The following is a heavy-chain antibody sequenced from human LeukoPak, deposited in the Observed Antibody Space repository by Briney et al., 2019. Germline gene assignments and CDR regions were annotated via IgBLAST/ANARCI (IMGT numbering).Heavy chain of an antibody. CDR3: ARGLPYDSSGYYWFDP. Sequence: ASVKVSCKASGYTFTSYGISWVRQAPGQGLEWMGWISAYNGNTNYVQKLQGRVTMTTDTSTSTAYMELRSLRSDDTAVYYCARGLPYDSSGYYWFDPWGQGTLVTVSS. D-gene: IGHD3-22*01. J-gene: IGHJ5*02. CDR1: GYTFTSYG. CDR2: ISAYNGNT. V-gene: IGHV1-18*01.